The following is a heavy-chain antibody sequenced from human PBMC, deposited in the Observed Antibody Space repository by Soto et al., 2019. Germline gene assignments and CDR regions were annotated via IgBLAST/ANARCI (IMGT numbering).Heavy chain of an antibody. V-gene: IGHV4-59*01. J-gene: IGHJ4*02. D-gene: IGHD3-10*01. CDR2: IYYSGST. CDR1: GGSISSYY. CDR3: ARVSGGGDFDY. Sequence: SETLSLTCTVSGGSISSYYWSWIRQPPGKGLEWIGYIYYSGSTNYNPSLKSRVTMSVDTSKNQFSLKLSSVTAADTAVYYCARVSGGGDFDYWGQGTLVTVSS.